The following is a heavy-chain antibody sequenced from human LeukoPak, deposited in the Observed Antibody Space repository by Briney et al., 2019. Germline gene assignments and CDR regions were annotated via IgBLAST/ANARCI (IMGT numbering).Heavy chain of an antibody. V-gene: IGHV4-31*03. J-gene: IGHJ5*02. D-gene: IGHD3-10*01. CDR3: ARDPMDDNWFDP. CDR1: GGSISSGGYY. CDR2: IYYSGST. Sequence: SQTLSLTCTVSGGSISSGGYYWSWIRQHPGKGLEWIGYIYYSGSTYYNPSLKSRATISVDTSKNQFSLKLNSVTAADTAVYYRARDPMDDNWFDPWGQGTLVTVSS.